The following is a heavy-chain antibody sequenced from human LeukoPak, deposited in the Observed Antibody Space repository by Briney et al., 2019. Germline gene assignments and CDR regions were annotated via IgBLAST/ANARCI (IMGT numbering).Heavy chain of an antibody. CDR2: IKQDGSEK. Sequence: GGSLRLSCAGSGFSFRHYWMSWVRQAPGKGLEWVANIKQDGSEKYYVNSVKGRFTISRDNAKNSLYLQLNSLRAEDTAVYYCAVGPGDYYYYMDVWGKGTTVTVSS. CDR3: AVGPGDYYYYMDV. D-gene: IGHD1-26*01. J-gene: IGHJ6*03. CDR1: GFSFRHYW. V-gene: IGHV3-7*01.